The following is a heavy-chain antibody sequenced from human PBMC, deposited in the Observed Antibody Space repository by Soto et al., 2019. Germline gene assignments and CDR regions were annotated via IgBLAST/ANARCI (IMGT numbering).Heavy chain of an antibody. J-gene: IGHJ4*02. V-gene: IGHV1-69*01. Sequence: QVQLVQSGAEVKKPGSSVKVSCKASGGTFSSYAISWVRQAPGQGLEWMGGIIPIFGTANYAQKFQGRVTITADESTSTAYMELSSLRSEDTAVYYCAMGGRDIYGDSQPLFDYWGQGTLVTVSS. CDR3: AMGGRDIYGDSQPLFDY. CDR2: IIPIFGTA. CDR1: GGTFSSYA. D-gene: IGHD4-17*01.